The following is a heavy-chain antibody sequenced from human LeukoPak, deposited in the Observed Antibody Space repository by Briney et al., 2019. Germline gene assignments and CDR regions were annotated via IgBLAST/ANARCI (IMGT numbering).Heavy chain of an antibody. V-gene: IGHV3-21*01. D-gene: IGHD3-3*01. CDR2: ISSSSSYI. CDR3: ARDGPVGGFLEWLAYFDY. Sequence: PGGSLRLSCAASGFTFSSYSMNWVRQAPGKGLEWVSSISSSSSYIYYADSVKGRFTISRDNAKNSLYLQMNSLRAEDTAVYYCARDGPVGGFLEWLAYFDYWGQGTLVTVSS. J-gene: IGHJ4*02. CDR1: GFTFSSYS.